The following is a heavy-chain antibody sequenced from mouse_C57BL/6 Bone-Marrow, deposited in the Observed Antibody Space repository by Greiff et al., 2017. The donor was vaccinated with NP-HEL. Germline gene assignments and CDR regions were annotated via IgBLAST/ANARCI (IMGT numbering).Heavy chain of an antibody. V-gene: IGHV1-55*01. CDR3: ARVKNLRSFAY. D-gene: IGHD1-1*01. Sequence: QVHVKQPGAELVKPGASVKMSCKASGYTFTSYWITWVKQRPGQGLEWIGDIYPGSGSTNYNEKFKSKATLTVDTSSSTAYMQLSSLTSEDSAVYYCARVKNLRSFAYWGQGTLVTVSA. CDR1: GYTFTSYW. J-gene: IGHJ3*01. CDR2: IYPGSGST.